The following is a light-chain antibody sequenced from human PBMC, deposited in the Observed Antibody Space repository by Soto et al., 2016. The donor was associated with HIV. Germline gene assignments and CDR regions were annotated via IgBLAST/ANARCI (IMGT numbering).Light chain of an antibody. CDR3: QVWDSSSDHHYV. J-gene: IGLJ1*01. CDR2: DDS. V-gene: IGLV3-21*03. CDR1: NIGSKS. Sequence: SYELTQPPSVSVAPGKTARITCGGNNIGSKSVHWYQQKPGQAPVLAVYDDSDRPSGIPERFSGSNSGNTATLTISRVEAGDEADYYCQVWDSSSDHHYVFGTGTKVTVL.